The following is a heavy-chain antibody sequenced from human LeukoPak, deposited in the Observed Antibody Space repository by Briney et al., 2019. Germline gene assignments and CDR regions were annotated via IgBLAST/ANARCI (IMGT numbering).Heavy chain of an antibody. V-gene: IGHV1-18*04. J-gene: IGHJ5*02. CDR2: ISAYNGNT. D-gene: IGHD3-3*01. CDR3: ARELWSGYYRGCFDP. Sequence: GASVKVSCKASGYTFTGYYMHWVRQAPGQGLEWMGWISAYNGNTDYAQKLQGRVTMTTDTSTSTAYMELRSLRSDDTAVYYCARELWSGYYRGCFDPWGQGTLVTVSS. CDR1: GYTFTGYY.